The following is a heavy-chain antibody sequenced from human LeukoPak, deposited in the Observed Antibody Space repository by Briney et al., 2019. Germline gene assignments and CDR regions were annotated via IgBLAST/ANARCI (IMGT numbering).Heavy chain of an antibody. D-gene: IGHD1-26*01. J-gene: IGHJ4*02. CDR1: GFTFDDYA. Sequence: PGGSLRLSCAASGFTFDDYAMSWVRQAPGKGLEWVSGIIWNGGSIGYGDSVKGRITISRDNAKNSLYLQMDSLRAEDTALYYCARGPGWNSGSPRYSDYWGQGTLVTVSS. CDR2: IIWNGGSI. V-gene: IGHV3-20*04. CDR3: ARGPGWNSGSPRYSDY.